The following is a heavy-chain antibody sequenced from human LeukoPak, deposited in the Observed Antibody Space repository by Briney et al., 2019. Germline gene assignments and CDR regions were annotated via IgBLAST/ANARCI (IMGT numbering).Heavy chain of an antibody. D-gene: IGHD6-13*01. J-gene: IGHJ6*03. CDR2: ISPSGDIT. CDR1: GFIFSSHG. Sequence: GGSLRLSCAASGFIFSSHGMNWVRQAPGKGLEWVSGISPSGDITYYADSVKGRFTLSRDNSKNTLYLQMNSLRAEDTAVYYCARDSSSWYGPYYYYMDVWGKGTTVTVSS. CDR3: ARDSSSWYGPYYYYMDV. V-gene: IGHV3-23*01.